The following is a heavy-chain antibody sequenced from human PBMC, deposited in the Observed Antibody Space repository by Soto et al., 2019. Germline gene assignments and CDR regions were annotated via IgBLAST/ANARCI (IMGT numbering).Heavy chain of an antibody. Sequence: PGGSLRLSCAASGFILSSSAMSWVRQAPGKGLEWVSAISGSGTSTYYADSVKGRFTISGDNSKNTVYLQMNSLRAEDTAVYYCAKGPTIFGVVITFEFYYGMDVWGQGTTVTV. J-gene: IGHJ6*02. CDR3: AKGPTIFGVVITFEFYYGMDV. CDR2: ISGSGTST. D-gene: IGHD3-3*01. CDR1: GFILSSSA. V-gene: IGHV3-23*01.